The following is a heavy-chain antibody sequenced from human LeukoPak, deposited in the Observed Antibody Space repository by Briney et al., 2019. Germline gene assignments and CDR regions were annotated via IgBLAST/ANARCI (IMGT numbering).Heavy chain of an antibody. J-gene: IGHJ6*02. D-gene: IGHD3-16*01. Sequence: GRSLRLSCAASGFTFSSYAMHWVRQAPGKGLEWVAVISYDGSNKYYADSVKGRFTISRDNSKNTLYLQMNSLRAEDTAVYYCATYTHWVAGDVWGQGTTVTVSS. V-gene: IGHV3-30*04. CDR2: ISYDGSNK. CDR3: ATYTHWVAGDV. CDR1: GFTFSSYA.